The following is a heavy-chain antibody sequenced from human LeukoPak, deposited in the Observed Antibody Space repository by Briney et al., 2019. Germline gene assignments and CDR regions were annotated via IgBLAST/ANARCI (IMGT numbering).Heavy chain of an antibody. J-gene: IGHJ4*02. CDR2: INHSGST. CDR1: GGSFSGYY. D-gene: IGHD6-19*01. V-gene: IGHV4-34*01. CDR3: ARDSSGWHRRDC. Sequence: SETLSLTCAVYGGSFSGYYWSWIRQPPGKGLEWIGEINHSGSTNYNPSLKSRVTISVDTSKNQFSLKLSSVTAADTAVYYCARDSSGWHRRDCWGQGTLVTVSS.